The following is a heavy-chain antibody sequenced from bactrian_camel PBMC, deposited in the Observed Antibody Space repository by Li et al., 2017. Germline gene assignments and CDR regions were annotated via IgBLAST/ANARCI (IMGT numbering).Heavy chain of an antibody. Sequence: DVQLVESGGGLVQPGGSLRLSCAASGFTFERNYMSWVRQGTGKGLEWVPDINRGGDMSYYADSVKGRFIISRDNTKNTWYLQMNILKPEDTAMYYCAAVVGCSTAPWLRDPGQRQGPIYWGQGTQVTVS. J-gene: IGHJ4*01. CDR1: GFTFERNY. CDR3: AAVVGCSTAPWLRDPGQRQGPIY. D-gene: IGHD7*01. CDR2: INRGGDMS. V-gene: IGHV3S40*01.